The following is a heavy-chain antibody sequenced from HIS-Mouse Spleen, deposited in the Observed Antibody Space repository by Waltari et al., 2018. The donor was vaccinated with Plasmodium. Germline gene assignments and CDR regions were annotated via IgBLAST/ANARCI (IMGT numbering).Heavy chain of an antibody. D-gene: IGHD6-13*01. V-gene: IGHV3-7*01. Sequence: VQLGVSGGVLVQPEGTLIRSCAASGFTLSSYWMRWVGLAPGKGLEWVANIKQDGSEKYYVDSVKGRFTISRDNAKNSLYLQMNSLRAEDTAVYYCASSWYWYFDLWGRGTLVTVSS. J-gene: IGHJ2*01. CDR3: ASSWYWYFDL. CDR2: IKQDGSEK. CDR1: GFTLSSYW.